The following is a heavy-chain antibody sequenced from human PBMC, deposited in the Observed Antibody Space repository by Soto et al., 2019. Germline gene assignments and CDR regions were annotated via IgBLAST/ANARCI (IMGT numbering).Heavy chain of an antibody. CDR2: IWFDGSNK. J-gene: IGHJ5*02. D-gene: IGHD3-9*01. CDR1: GFTFSSYG. CDR3: AREADILNWFDP. V-gene: IGHV3-33*01. Sequence: GGSLRLSCAASGFTFSSYGMHWVRQPPGKGLEWVAVIWFDGSNKYYADSVKGRFTISRDNSKNTLYLQMNSLRAEDTAVYYCAREADILNWFDPWGQGTLVTVSS.